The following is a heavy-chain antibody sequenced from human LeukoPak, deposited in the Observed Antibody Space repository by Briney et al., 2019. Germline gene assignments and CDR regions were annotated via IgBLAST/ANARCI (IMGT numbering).Heavy chain of an antibody. Sequence: SETLSLTCAVYGGSFSGYYWSWIRQPPGKGLEWIGEINHSGSTTYNPSLKSRVTISVDTSKNQFSLKLSSVTAADTAVYYCLSSSWYEGYWGQETLVTVSS. D-gene: IGHD6-13*01. CDR3: LSSSWYEGY. J-gene: IGHJ4*02. V-gene: IGHV4-34*01. CDR1: GGSFSGYY. CDR2: INHSGST.